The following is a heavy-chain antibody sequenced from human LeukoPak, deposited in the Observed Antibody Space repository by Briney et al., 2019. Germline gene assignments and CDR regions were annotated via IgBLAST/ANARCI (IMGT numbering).Heavy chain of an antibody. CDR3: ARQGSKGFDY. CDR2: IFPGDSDT. Sequence: GESLKISCKGFGYTFTSNWIAWVRQMPGKGLELMGIIFPGDSDTRDNPSFQGQVTISVDKSIDTANLQWSSLKASDTAMYYCARQGSKGFDYWGQGTLVTVSS. CDR1: GYTFTSNW. J-gene: IGHJ4*02. V-gene: IGHV5-51*01. D-gene: IGHD6-6*01.